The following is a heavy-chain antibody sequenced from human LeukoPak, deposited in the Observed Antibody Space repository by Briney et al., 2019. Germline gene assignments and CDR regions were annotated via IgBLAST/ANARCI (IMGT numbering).Heavy chain of an antibody. V-gene: IGHV3-30*02. D-gene: IGHD4-17*01. CDR2: IRYDGSNK. CDR1: EFTFSRYG. Sequence: PGGSLRLSCAASEFTFSRYGTHWVRQAPGKGLEWVAFIRYDGSNKYYADSVKGRFTISRDSSRNTLYMQMNSLRAEDTAVYYCAEEIWPTVTIPGRTYFDYWGQGTLVTVS. CDR3: AEEIWPTVTIPGRTYFDY. J-gene: IGHJ4*02.